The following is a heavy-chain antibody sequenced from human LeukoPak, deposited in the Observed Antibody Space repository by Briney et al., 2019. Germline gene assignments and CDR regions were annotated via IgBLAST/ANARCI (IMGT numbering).Heavy chain of an antibody. J-gene: IGHJ6*02. CDR1: GFTFSSYS. CDR3: ASWEGMDV. D-gene: IGHD1-26*01. V-gene: IGHV3-48*01. CDR2: ISSSSSTI. Sequence: PGGSLRLSCAASGFTFSSYSMNWVRQAPGKGLEWVSYISSSSSTIYYADSVKGRFTISRDNAKNSLYLQMNGLRAEDTAVYYCASWEGMDVWGQGTTVTVSS.